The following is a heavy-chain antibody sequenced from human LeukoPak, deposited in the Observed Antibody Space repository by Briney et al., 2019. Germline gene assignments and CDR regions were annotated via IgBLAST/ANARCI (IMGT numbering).Heavy chain of an antibody. J-gene: IGHJ4*02. CDR1: GFTFSNAW. D-gene: IGHD4-17*01. Sequence: GGSLRLSCAAPGFTFSNAWMSWVRQAPGKGLVWVSRINSDGSATNYADSVKGRFTISRDNTKNTLYLQMNSLRVEDTAVYYCVRAVTTGNFDYWGRGTLVTVSS. V-gene: IGHV3-74*01. CDR2: INSDGSAT. CDR3: VRAVTTGNFDY.